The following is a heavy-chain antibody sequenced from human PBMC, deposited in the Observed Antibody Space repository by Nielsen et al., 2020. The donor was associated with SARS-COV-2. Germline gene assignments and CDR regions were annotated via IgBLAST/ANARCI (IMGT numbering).Heavy chain of an antibody. J-gene: IGHJ6*03. CDR2: INPNSGGT. Sequence: ASVKVSCKASGYTFTGYYMHWVRHAPGQGLEWMGWINPNSGGTNYAQKFQGWVTMTRDTSISTAYMELSRLRSDDTAVYYCARGTPLEGYYYYYMDVWGKGTTVTVSS. CDR1: GYTFTGYY. V-gene: IGHV1-2*04. D-gene: IGHD1-14*01. CDR3: ARGTPLEGYYYYYMDV.